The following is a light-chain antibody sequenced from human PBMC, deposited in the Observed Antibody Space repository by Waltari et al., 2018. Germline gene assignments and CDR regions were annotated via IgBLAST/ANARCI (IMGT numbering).Light chain of an antibody. V-gene: IGKV1-5*03. CDR1: KSISSW. J-gene: IGKJ2*01. CDR2: KAS. Sequence: DIQMTQSTSTLSASVGDRVTITCRASKSISSWLAWYQQKPGKAPKHLIYKASSLESGVPSRFSGNGSGTEFTLTISSLQPDDFATYYCQQYNRYSLFGQGTKLEIK. CDR3: QQYNRYSL.